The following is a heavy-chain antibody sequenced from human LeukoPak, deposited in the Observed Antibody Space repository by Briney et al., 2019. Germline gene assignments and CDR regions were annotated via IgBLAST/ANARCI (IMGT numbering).Heavy chain of an antibody. Sequence: PSETLSLTCAVYGGSFSGYCWSWIRQPPGKGLEWIGEINHSGSTNYNPSLKSRVTISVDTSKNQFSLKLSSVTAADTAVYYCARRTGTYYYGMDVWGQGTTVTVSS. D-gene: IGHD1-1*01. CDR3: ARRTGTYYYGMDV. V-gene: IGHV4-34*01. CDR1: GGSFSGYC. CDR2: INHSGST. J-gene: IGHJ6*02.